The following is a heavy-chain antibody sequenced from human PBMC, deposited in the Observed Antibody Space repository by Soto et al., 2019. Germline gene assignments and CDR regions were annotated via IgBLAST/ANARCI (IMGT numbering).Heavy chain of an antibody. CDR3: ARGGWSDNWFVP. D-gene: IGHD6-19*01. CDR1: GGSITSGGYY. J-gene: IGHJ5*02. Sequence: QVQLQESGPGLVRPSETLSLTCTVSGGSITSGGYYWGWIRQHPGKGLEWIGHIYYSGSTSYNPSLRSRVGMSADTSKNQFAMKLSSVTAADTAVYYCARGGWSDNWFVPWGQGPLVTVSS. CDR2: IYYSGST. V-gene: IGHV4-31*03.